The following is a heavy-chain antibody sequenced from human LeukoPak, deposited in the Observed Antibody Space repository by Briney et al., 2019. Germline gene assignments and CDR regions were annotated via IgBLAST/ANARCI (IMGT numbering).Heavy chain of an antibody. Sequence: PGGSLRLSCAASGVTVSNNYMNWLRQAPGKGLKWVSLIYSGGSTYYADSVKGRFTISRDNSKNTLYLQMNSLRAEDTAVYYCARDPPAVAANTYGWGQGTLVTVSS. CDR3: ARDPPAVAANTYG. CDR2: IYSGGST. D-gene: IGHD6-6*01. J-gene: IGHJ4*02. CDR1: GVTVSNNY. V-gene: IGHV3-66*01.